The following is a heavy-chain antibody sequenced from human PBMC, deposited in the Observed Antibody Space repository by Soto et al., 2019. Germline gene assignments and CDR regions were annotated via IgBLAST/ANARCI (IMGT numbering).Heavy chain of an antibody. V-gene: IGHV3-48*03. Sequence: GSLRLACAASGFTFSSYEMNWVRQAPGKGLEWVSYISSIGSTIYYADSVKGRFTISRDNAKNSLYLQMNSLRAEDTAVYYCARFGRVYYYGMDVWGQGTTVTVSS. CDR3: ARFGRVYYYGMDV. CDR1: GFTFSSYE. D-gene: IGHD2-15*01. CDR2: ISSIGSTI. J-gene: IGHJ6*02.